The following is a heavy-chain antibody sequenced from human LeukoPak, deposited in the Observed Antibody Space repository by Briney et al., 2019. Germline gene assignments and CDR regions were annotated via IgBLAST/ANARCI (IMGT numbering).Heavy chain of an antibody. D-gene: IGHD2-15*01. Sequence: ASVKVSCKASGYTFTGYYIHWVRQAPGKGPEWMGIINPTGGTTHYAQKFQGRVTMTRDTATSTVYIELSSLRSDDTAVYYCARVADYCSGGSCYDFWGQGTLVTVSS. J-gene: IGHJ4*02. CDR2: INPTGGTT. CDR3: ARVADYCSGGSCYDF. CDR1: GYTFTGYY. V-gene: IGHV1-46*01.